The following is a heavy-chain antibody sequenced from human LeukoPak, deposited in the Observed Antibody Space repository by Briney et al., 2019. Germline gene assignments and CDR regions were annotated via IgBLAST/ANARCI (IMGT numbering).Heavy chain of an antibody. CDR1: GGTFNSYA. CDR3: ARAFPGMAAAGNYYFDY. V-gene: IGHV1-69*04. CDR2: IIPILGIA. D-gene: IGHD6-13*01. J-gene: IGHJ4*02. Sequence: ASVKASCKASGGTFNSYAISWVRQAPGQGPEWMGRIIPILGIANYAQKFQGRVTITADKSTSTAYMELSSLRSEDTAVYYCARAFPGMAAAGNYYFDYWGQGTLVTVSS.